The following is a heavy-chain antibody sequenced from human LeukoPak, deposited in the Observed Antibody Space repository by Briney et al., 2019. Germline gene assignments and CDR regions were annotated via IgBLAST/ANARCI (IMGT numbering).Heavy chain of an antibody. Sequence: GGSLRLSCVASGFTFSTYGMSWVRQAPGKGLEWVSAISGSGGSTYYADSVKGRFTISRDNSKNTLYLQMNSLRAEDTAVYYCARVSSPDYDYVWGSYYYWGQGTLVTVSS. CDR1: GFTFSTYG. D-gene: IGHD3-16*01. J-gene: IGHJ4*02. CDR2: ISGSGGST. V-gene: IGHV3-23*01. CDR3: ARVSSPDYDYVWGSYYY.